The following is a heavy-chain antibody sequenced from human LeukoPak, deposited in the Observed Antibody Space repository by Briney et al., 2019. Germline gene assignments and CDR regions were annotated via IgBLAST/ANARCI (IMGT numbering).Heavy chain of an antibody. D-gene: IGHD3-22*01. CDR3: AKDMLGYYDSSGPVGY. CDR2: IIEHGDST. J-gene: IGHJ4*02. V-gene: IGHV3-43*02. CDR1: GYTFDDYA. Sequence: GRSLRLSCAASGYTFDDYAMHLVRQAPGKGLEWFFVIIEHGDSTYNADPVKGRFTISRDNSKNTLYLQMNSLRTEDTALYYCAKDMLGYYDSSGPVGYWGQGTLVTVSS.